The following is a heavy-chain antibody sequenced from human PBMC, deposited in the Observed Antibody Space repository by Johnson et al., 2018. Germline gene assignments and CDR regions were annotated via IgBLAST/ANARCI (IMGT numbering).Heavy chain of an antibody. D-gene: IGHD6-13*01. J-gene: IGHJ3*02. CDR1: GFTFSSYG. V-gene: IGHV3-30*18. CDR3: AKSYSRTWFGPRAFYS. CDR2: ISHDGSYT. Sequence: QVQLVESGGGVVQPGRSLRLSCVASGFTFSSYGMHWVRQAPGKGLEWVADISHDGSYTHYGDFVKGRFTISRDDSKNMLYLQMNSLGPEETAFYFCAKSYSRTWFGPRAFYSWGQGTMVTVSS.